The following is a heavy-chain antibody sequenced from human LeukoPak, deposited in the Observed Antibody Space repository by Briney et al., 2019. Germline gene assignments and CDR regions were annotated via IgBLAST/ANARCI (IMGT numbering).Heavy chain of an antibody. D-gene: IGHD6-19*01. CDR2: IYYSGST. V-gene: IGHV4-28*01. CDR3: ARNQAVAANRGAFDI. J-gene: IGHJ3*02. Sequence: PSDTLSLTCAVSGYSISSNNWWAWIRQPPGKGLEWMGYIYYSGSTYYNPYNPSLTSRVTMSVDTSKNQFSLKLDSVTEIDTAMYYCARNQAVAANRGAFDIWGQGTMVTVSS. CDR1: GYSISSNNW.